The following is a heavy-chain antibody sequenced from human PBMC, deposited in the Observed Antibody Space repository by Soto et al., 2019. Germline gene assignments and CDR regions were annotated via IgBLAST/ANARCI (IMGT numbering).Heavy chain of an antibody. Sequence: GGSLRLSCAASGFTFSSYAMSWVRQAPGKGLEWVSAISGSGGSTYYADSVKGRFTISRDNSKNTLYLQMNSLRAEDTAVYYCAGTSGWYGYYFDYWGQGTLVTVSS. CDR2: ISGSGGST. CDR1: GFTFSSYA. CDR3: AGTSGWYGYYFDY. J-gene: IGHJ4*02. V-gene: IGHV3-23*01. D-gene: IGHD6-19*01.